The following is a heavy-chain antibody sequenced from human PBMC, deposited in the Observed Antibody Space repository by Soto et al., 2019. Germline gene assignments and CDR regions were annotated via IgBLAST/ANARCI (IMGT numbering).Heavy chain of an antibody. CDR1: GFTFSSYA. J-gene: IGHJ6*02. D-gene: IGHD2-15*01. Sequence: PXGSLILSCAAAGFTFSSYAMSWVRQAPGKGLEWVSAISGSGGSTYYADSVKGRFTISRDNSKNTLYLQMNSLRAEDTAVYYCAKDGLHYGMDASGQGTTVTVSS. CDR3: AKDGLHYGMDA. V-gene: IGHV3-23*01. CDR2: ISGSGGST.